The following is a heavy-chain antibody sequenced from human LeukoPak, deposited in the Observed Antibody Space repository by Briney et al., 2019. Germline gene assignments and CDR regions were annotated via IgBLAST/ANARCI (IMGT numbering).Heavy chain of an antibody. CDR1: GGSISSYY. D-gene: IGHD6-13*01. Sequence: SETLSLTCTVSGGSISSYYWSWIRQPPGKGLEWIGYIYYSGSTNYNPSLKSRVTISVDTSKNQFSLKLSSVTAADTAVYYCARCIAAAGRTFDVWGQGTMVTVSS. CDR3: ARCIAAAGRTFDV. CDR2: IYYSGST. J-gene: IGHJ3*01. V-gene: IGHV4-59*08.